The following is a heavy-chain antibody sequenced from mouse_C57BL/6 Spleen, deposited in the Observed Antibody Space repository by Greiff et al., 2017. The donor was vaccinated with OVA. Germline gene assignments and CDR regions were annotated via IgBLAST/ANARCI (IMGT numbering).Heavy chain of an antibody. D-gene: IGHD1-1*02. J-gene: IGHJ2*01. CDR1: GYTFTDYE. CDR3: LRLWSYYFDY. CDR2: IDPETGGT. Sequence: VQLQESGAELVRPGASVTLSCKASGYTFTDYEMHWVKQTPVHGLEWIGAIDPETGGTAYNQKFKGKAILTADKSSSTAYMELRSLTSEDSAVYYCLRLWSYYFDYWGQGTTLTVSS. V-gene: IGHV1-15*01.